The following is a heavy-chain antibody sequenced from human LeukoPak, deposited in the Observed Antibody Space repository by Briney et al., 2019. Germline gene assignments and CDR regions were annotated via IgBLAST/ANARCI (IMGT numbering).Heavy chain of an antibody. CDR3: ASNYGSGTYVYYYMDV. D-gene: IGHD3-10*01. J-gene: IGHJ6*03. CDR2: IIPIIGTA. V-gene: IGHV1-69*05. CDR1: GGTFSSYA. Sequence: SVKVSCKASGGTFSSYAISWVRQAHGQGLEWMGRIIPIIGTANYAQKFQGRVTITTDESMSTAYMEVSSLRSEDAAVYYCASNYGSGTYVYYYMDVWGKGTTVTVSS.